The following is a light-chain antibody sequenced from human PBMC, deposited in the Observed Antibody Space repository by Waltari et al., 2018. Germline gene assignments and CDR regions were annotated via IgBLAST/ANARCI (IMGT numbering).Light chain of an antibody. CDR2: GAS. CDR3: HQYNKWPLWS. Sequence: VMTQSPVTLSVSPGESATLSCRASQGVDSNLAGYQRKPGQPPRLLIFGASTRATGVPARFSGSGSGTEFTLTIDSLQSDDFAVYYCHQYNKWPLWSFGQGTKV. V-gene: IGKV3-15*01. CDR1: QGVDSN. J-gene: IGKJ1*01.